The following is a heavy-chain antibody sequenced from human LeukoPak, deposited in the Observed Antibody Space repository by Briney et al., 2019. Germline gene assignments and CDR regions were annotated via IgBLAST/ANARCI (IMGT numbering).Heavy chain of an antibody. J-gene: IGHJ6*02. CDR2: ITWDGRRT. CDR3: TKDRGQWTPDYYYYYDMDV. Sequence: GGSLRLSCAASGLKFEDYTMHWVRQAPGKGLEWISLITWDGRRTYYAESVEGRFTISRDNGENFLYLQMNSLKTEDISLYYCTKDRGQWTPDYYYYYDMDVWGQGTTVTVSS. V-gene: IGHV3-43*01. CDR1: GLKFEDYT. D-gene: IGHD2-8*01.